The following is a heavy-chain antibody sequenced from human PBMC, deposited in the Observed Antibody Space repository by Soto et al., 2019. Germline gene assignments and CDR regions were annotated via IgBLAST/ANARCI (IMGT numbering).Heavy chain of an antibody. Sequence: QITLKESGPTLVKPTQTLTLTCTFSGFSLSTSGVGVGWIRQPPGKALEWLALIYWDDDKRYSPSLKSRLTITKDTSKTQVVLTMTNMAPVDTATYYCAHRPSYCSGGSCYSGFDYWGQGTLVTVSS. CDR1: GFSLSTSGVG. V-gene: IGHV2-5*02. CDR3: AHRPSYCSGGSCYSGFDY. D-gene: IGHD2-15*01. J-gene: IGHJ4*02. CDR2: IYWDDDK.